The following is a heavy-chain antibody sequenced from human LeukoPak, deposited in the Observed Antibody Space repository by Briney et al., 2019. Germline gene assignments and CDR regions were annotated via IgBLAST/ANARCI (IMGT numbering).Heavy chain of an antibody. Sequence: ASVKVSCKASGGTFSSYAISWVRQAPGQGLEWMGWISAYNGNTNYAQKLQGRVTMTTDTSTSTAYMELRSLRSDDTAVYYCARVTGTTKYYYYGMDVWGQGTTVTVSS. CDR1: GGTFSSYA. J-gene: IGHJ6*02. D-gene: IGHD1-20*01. CDR3: ARVTGTTKYYYYGMDV. CDR2: ISAYNGNT. V-gene: IGHV1-18*01.